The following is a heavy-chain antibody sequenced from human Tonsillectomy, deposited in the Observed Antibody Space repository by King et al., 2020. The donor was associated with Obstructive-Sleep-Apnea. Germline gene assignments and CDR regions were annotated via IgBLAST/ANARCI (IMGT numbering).Heavy chain of an antibody. V-gene: IGHV3-74*01. Sequence: VQLVESGGGLAQPGGSLRFSCAASGFTFSYYWMHWVRQAPGKGLMWVSRSIPDGSNTVYADSVKGRFTVSRDNAKNTLFLQMDSLRADDTAVYYCSRDSFYGSGSHPKIYYGMDVWGQGTTVSVSS. J-gene: IGHJ6*02. D-gene: IGHD3-10*01. CDR3: SRDSFYGSGSHPKIYYGMDV. CDR1: GFTFSYYW. CDR2: SIPDGSNT.